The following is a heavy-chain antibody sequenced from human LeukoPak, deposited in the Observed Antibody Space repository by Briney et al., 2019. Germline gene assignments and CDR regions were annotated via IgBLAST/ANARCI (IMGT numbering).Heavy chain of an antibody. J-gene: IGHJ4*02. D-gene: IGHD3-3*01. Sequence: PSETLSLTCTVSGGSISSHYWSWIRQPPGKGLEWIGYIYYSGSTNYNPSLKSRVTISVDTSKNQFSLKLSSVTAADTAVYYCARCRQVGPIFGVVIPCYIDYWGQGTLVTVSS. V-gene: IGHV4-59*11. CDR3: ARCRQVGPIFGVVIPCYIDY. CDR2: IYYSGST. CDR1: GGSISSHY.